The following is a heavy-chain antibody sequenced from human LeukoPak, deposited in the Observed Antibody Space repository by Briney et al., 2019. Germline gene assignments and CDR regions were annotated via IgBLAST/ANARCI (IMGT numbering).Heavy chain of an antibody. D-gene: IGHD5-18*01. V-gene: IGHV3-30*18. CDR1: GFTFSSYA. CDR3: AKLAYHTAPKDY. Sequence: GGSLRLSCAASGFTFSSYAMHWVRQAPGKGLEWVAVISYDGSNKYYADSVKGRFTISRDNSKNTLYLQMNSLRAEDTAVYYCAKLAYHTAPKDYWGQGTLVTVSS. CDR2: ISYDGSNK. J-gene: IGHJ4*02.